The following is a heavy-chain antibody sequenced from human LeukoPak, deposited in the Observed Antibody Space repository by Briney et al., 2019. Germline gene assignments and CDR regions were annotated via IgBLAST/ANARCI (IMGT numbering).Heavy chain of an antibody. CDR2: ISSSGSSI. J-gene: IGHJ4*02. CDR1: GFTFSNYE. CDR3: ARWSSSSSSWEDY. D-gene: IGHD6-6*01. Sequence: GGSLRLSCAASGFTFSNYEMNWVRQAPGKGLEWLSHISSSGSSIYYADSVKGRFTISRDNAKNSLYLQMNSLRAEDTAVYYCARWSSSSSSWEDYWGQGTLVTVSS. V-gene: IGHV3-48*03.